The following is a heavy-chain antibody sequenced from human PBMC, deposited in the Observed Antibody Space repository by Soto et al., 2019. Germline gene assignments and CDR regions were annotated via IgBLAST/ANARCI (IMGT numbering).Heavy chain of an antibody. CDR3: GRHTHIVSSTFYN. D-gene: IGHD5-12*01. Sequence: PSETLSLTCTVSGGSISTYYWSWVRQPPGKGLEWIGYIYHSGSTNYNPSLESRVTMSVDTSKNQFSLKLSSVAAAATAVYYFGRHTHIVSSTFYNWGKGILVTVSS. CDR1: GGSISTYY. J-gene: IGHJ4*02. CDR2: IYHSGST. V-gene: IGHV4-59*08.